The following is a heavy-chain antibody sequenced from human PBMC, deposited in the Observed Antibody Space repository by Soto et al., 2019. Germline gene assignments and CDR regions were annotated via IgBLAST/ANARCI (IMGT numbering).Heavy chain of an antibody. D-gene: IGHD3-9*01. J-gene: IGHJ4*02. CDR2: IDPSDSYT. V-gene: IGHV5-10-1*01. CDR1: GYSFTSYW. CDR3: AKSYYDILTGYQSPFY. Sequence: GESLKISCKGSGYSFTSYWISWVRQMPGKGLEWMGRIDPSDSYTNYSPSFQGHVTISADKSISTAYLQWSSLKASDTAMNYCAKSYYDILTGYQSPFYWGQGTLVTVSS.